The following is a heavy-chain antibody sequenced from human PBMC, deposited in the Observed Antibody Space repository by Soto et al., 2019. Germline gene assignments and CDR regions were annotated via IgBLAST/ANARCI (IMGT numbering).Heavy chain of an antibody. V-gene: IGHV3-21*06. CDR2: ISGGSAYI. CDR1: TFNSYS. D-gene: IGHD1-26*01. CDR3: TRDQGGSYDSWFDP. J-gene: IGHJ5*02. Sequence: EVQLVASGGGLVKPGGSLRLSCTFTFNSYSLNWVRQAPGKGLEWVSSISGGSAYIKYADSVKCRFTISRENANNLLYPQMSSRRVNDTAVYYCTRDQGGSYDSWFDPWGQGTLVTVSS.